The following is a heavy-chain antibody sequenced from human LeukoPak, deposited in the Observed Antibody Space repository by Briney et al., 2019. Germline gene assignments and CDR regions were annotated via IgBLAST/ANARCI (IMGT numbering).Heavy chain of an antibody. CDR3: AREAAGQWFDP. V-gene: IGHV4-59*12. CDR1: GASISSYY. Sequence: SETLSLTCTVSGASISSYYWNWIRQPPGKGLEWIGYIYYSGNTNYNPSLKSRVTMSVDTSKNQFSLKVTSVTAADTAVYYCAREAAGQWFDPWGQGTLVTVSS. D-gene: IGHD6-25*01. J-gene: IGHJ5*02. CDR2: IYYSGNT.